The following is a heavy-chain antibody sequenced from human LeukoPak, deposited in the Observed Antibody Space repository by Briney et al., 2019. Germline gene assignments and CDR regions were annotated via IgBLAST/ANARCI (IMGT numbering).Heavy chain of an antibody. V-gene: IGHV3-23*01. CDR1: GFTSTSNA. CDR3: AKMRTVAGPFDY. Sequence: GGSLRVSCAASGFTSTSNAMSCVRQAPGKGLEWVSAIIGSGGSTYYADSVKGRFTISRDNSKNTLYLQMNSLRAEDTAVYYCAKMRTVAGPFDYWGQGTLVTVSS. CDR2: IIGSGGST. D-gene: IGHD6-19*01. J-gene: IGHJ4*02.